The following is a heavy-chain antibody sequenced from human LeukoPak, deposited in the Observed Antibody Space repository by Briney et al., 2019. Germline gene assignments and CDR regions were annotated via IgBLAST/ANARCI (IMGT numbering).Heavy chain of an antibody. CDR1: GYSISSGYY. J-gene: IGHJ4*02. Sequence: SETLSLTCTVSGYSISSGYYWGWIRQPPGKGLEWIGNIYHSGSTYYNPSLKSRVTISVDTSKNQFSLKLSSVTAADTAVYYCAKLNNYDLMIDYWGQGTLVTVSS. D-gene: IGHD3-3*01. CDR3: AKLNNYDLMIDY. CDR2: IYHSGST. V-gene: IGHV4-38-2*02.